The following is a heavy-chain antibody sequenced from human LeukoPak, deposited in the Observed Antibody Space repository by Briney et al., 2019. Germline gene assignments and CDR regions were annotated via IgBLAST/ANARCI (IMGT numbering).Heavy chain of an antibody. J-gene: IGHJ3*02. CDR3: ARNFYETTGFYYDAFDI. CDR2: IRSSGSLI. CDR1: GFTFSGYN. V-gene: IGHV3-48*04. D-gene: IGHD3-22*01. Sequence: GGSLRLSCAASGFTFSGYNMNWVRQAPGKGLEWVAFIRSSGSLIYYAESVKGRFTISRDNSTNSLYLQMNSLRVEDTAVYYCARNFYETTGFYYDAFDIWGQGTAVTVSS.